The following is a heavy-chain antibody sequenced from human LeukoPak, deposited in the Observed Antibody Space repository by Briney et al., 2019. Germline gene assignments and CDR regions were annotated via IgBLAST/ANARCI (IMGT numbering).Heavy chain of an antibody. CDR2: IKQDGSEK. D-gene: IGHD3-10*01. Sequence: PGGSLRLSCAASGFTFSSYWMSWVRQAPGRGLEWVANIKQDGSEKYYVDSVKGRFTISRDNAKNSLYLQMNSLRAEDTAVYYCARRFMLWFGELRYYYMDVWGKGTTVTVSS. J-gene: IGHJ6*03. V-gene: IGHV3-7*01. CDR1: GFTFSSYW. CDR3: ARRFMLWFGELRYYYMDV.